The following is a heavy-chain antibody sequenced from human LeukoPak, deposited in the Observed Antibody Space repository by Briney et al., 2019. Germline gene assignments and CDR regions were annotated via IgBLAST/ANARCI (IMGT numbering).Heavy chain of an antibody. CDR3: ASPTTGPGAFDI. V-gene: IGHV3-64D*06. CDR1: GFTFSSYA. Sequence: GRSLRLSCSASGFTFSSYAMHWVRQAPGKGLEYVSAISSNGGSTYYADSVKGRFTISRDNSKNTLYLQMSSLRAEDTAVYYCASPTTGPGAFDIWGQGTMVTVSS. D-gene: IGHD4-17*01. J-gene: IGHJ3*02. CDR2: ISSNGGST.